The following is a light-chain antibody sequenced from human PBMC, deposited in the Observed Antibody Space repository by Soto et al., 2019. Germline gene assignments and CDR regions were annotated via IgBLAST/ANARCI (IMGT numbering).Light chain of an antibody. J-gene: IGLJ3*02. CDR2: DVS. CDR3: SSFTDTGTVM. V-gene: IGLV2-14*03. Sequence: QSALTQPASVSGSPGQSFTISCTGTTSDVGAHHSVAWYQQHPGKAPKLIIFDVSNRPSGVSNRFSGSKSGNTASLTISGLHADDDADYYCSSFTDTGTVMFGGGTKLTVL. CDR1: TSDVGAHHS.